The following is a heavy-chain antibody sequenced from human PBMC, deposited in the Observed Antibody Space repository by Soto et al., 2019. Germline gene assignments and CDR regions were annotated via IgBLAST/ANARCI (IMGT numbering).Heavy chain of an antibody. J-gene: IGHJ5*02. Sequence: ASVKVSCKASGYTFTSYGISWVRQAPGQGLEWMGWISAYNGNTNYAQRLQGRVTMTTDTSTSTAYMELRSLRSDDTAVYYCARDLGYCISTSCLAFDPWGQGTLVTVSS. V-gene: IGHV1-18*01. D-gene: IGHD2-2*01. CDR1: GYTFTSYG. CDR3: ARDLGYCISTSCLAFDP. CDR2: ISAYNGNT.